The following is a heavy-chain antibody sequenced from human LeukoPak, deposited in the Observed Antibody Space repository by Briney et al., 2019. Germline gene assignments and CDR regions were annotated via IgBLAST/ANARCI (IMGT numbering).Heavy chain of an antibody. CDR3: ARSERRAGVVYYYMDV. Sequence: VASVTVSFTASGYDFTSYAMHWVRQAPGQRLEWMGWINAGNGNTKYSQKFQDRVTVTRDTSTSTAYMELSSLRSEDTAVYYCARSERRAGVVYYYMDVWGKGTTVTVSS. D-gene: IGHD3-3*01. J-gene: IGHJ6*03. CDR2: INAGNGNT. V-gene: IGHV1-3*01. CDR1: GYDFTSYA.